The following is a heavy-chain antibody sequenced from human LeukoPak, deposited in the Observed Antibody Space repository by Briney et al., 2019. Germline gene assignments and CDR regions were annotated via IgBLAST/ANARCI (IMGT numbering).Heavy chain of an antibody. CDR1: GGSVRSYW. CDR2: IYSTGST. D-gene: IGHD4-17*01. Sequence: SETLSLTCDVSGGSVRSYWWGWVRQPAGKGLEWLGRIYSTGSTRFNPSLKSRLTLSIDTSTNQFSLTLTSVTAADTAVYYCARHRYGESGHFDYWGQGTLVTVSS. V-gene: IGHV4-4*07. J-gene: IGHJ4*02. CDR3: ARHRYGESGHFDY.